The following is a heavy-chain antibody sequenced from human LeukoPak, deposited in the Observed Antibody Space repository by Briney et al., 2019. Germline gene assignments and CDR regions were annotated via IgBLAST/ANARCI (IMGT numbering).Heavy chain of an antibody. D-gene: IGHD6-13*01. Sequence: PGGSLRLSCAASGFTFSSYSMNWFRQAPGKGLEWVSYIGGSRSGGSRSIIYYADSVKGRFTISRDNAKNSLYLQMNSLRAEDTAVYYCARDRGDSSSWHKDLDYWGQGTLVTVSS. CDR3: ARDRGDSSSWHKDLDY. J-gene: IGHJ4*02. CDR2: IGGSRSGGSRSII. CDR1: GFTFSSYS. V-gene: IGHV3-48*04.